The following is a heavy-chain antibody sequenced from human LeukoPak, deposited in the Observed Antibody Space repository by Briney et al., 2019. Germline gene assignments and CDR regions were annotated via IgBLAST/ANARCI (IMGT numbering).Heavy chain of an antibody. CDR1: GYTFTSYY. CDR3: ARDCGGDCYSQYYFDY. J-gene: IGHJ4*02. V-gene: IGHV1-46*01. D-gene: IGHD2-21*02. Sequence: GASVKVSCKASGYTFTSYYMHWVRQAPGQGLEWMGIINPSGGSTSYAQKFQGRVTMTRDTSTSTVYMELSSLRSEDTAVYYCARDCGGDCYSQYYFDYWGQGTLVTVSS. CDR2: INPSGGST.